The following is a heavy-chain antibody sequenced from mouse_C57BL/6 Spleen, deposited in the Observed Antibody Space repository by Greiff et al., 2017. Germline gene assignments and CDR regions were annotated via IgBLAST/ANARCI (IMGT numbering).Heavy chain of an antibody. CDR3: ARGGENSPRYFDY. D-gene: IGHD3-1*01. V-gene: IGHV1-55*01. J-gene: IGHJ2*01. CDR1: GYTFTSYW. Sequence: VQLQQPGAELVKPGASVKMSCKASGYTFTSYWITWVKQRPGQGLAWIGDIYPGSGSTNYNEKFKSKATLTVDTSSSTAYMQLSSLTSEDSAVXYCARGGENSPRYFDYWGKGTTLTVSS. CDR2: IYPGSGST.